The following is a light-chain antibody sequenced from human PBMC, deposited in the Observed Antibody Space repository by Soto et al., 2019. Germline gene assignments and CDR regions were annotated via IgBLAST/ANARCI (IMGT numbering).Light chain of an antibody. V-gene: IGKV3-11*01. CDR1: QSVSRY. J-gene: IGKJ1*01. CDR2: DAS. CDR3: QQRSNSWT. Sequence: EIVLTQSPATLSLSPGESATLSCRASQSVSRYLAWYQQKPGQTPRLLIYDASNRATGIPARFNGSGSGTDFTLTISSLEPEDFAVYFCQQRSNSWTFGQGTKVDIK.